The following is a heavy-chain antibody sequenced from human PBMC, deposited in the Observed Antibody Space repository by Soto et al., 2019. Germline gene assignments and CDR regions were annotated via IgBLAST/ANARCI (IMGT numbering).Heavy chain of an antibody. CDR2: ISTGDDT. CDR1: EFSVRNNY. J-gene: IGHJ4*02. CDR3: AKGGSSGWYSDY. V-gene: IGHV3-66*01. Sequence: GGSLRLSCAASEFSVRNNYMSWVRQAPGKGLEWVSMISTGDDTYYAESVKGRFIISRDNSKNTLYLQMNSLRAEDTAVYYCAKGGSSGWYSDYWGQGTLVTVSS. D-gene: IGHD6-19*01.